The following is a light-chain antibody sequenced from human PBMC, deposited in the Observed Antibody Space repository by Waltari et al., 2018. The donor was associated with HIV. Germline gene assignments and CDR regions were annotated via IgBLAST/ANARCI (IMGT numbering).Light chain of an antibody. CDR3: QQYNDWPPIT. Sequence: TVMTQSPATLSVSPGERATLSCKASQRRGQAPRLLIYGASTRATGVPARFSGSGSGTDFSLTISSLQSEDFAVYYCQQYNDWPPITFGGGTKVEIK. J-gene: IGKJ4*01. CDR1: QR. V-gene: IGKV3-15*01. CDR2: GAS.